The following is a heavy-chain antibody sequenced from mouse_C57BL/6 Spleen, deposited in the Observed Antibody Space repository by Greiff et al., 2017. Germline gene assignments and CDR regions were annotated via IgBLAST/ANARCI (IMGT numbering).Heavy chain of an antibody. V-gene: IGHV1-61*01. Sequence: QAQLQQPGAELVRPGSSVKLSCKGSGYTFTSYWMDWVKQRPGQGLEWIGNIYPSDSETHYNQKFKDKATLTVDKSSSTAYMQLSSLTSEDSAVYYCALRGDGYYVFAYWGQGTLVTVSA. CDR1: GYTFTSYW. J-gene: IGHJ3*01. CDR2: IYPSDSET. CDR3: ALRGDGYYVFAY. D-gene: IGHD2-3*01.